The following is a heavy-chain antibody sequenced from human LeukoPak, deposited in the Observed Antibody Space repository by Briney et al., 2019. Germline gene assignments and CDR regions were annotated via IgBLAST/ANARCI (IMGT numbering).Heavy chain of an antibody. D-gene: IGHD6-19*01. CDR2: LYPGDSDT. CDR1: GYRFTIYW. Sequence: GESLKICCKGSGYRFTIYWIGWVRQMHGKGLEWMWILYPGDSDTRYSPSFQGQVTISADRSSHTAYLQWSSLKASDTAIYYCARRLKNSNGWTFDYWGQGTLVTVSS. J-gene: IGHJ4*02. CDR3: ARRLKNSNGWTFDY. V-gene: IGHV5-51*01.